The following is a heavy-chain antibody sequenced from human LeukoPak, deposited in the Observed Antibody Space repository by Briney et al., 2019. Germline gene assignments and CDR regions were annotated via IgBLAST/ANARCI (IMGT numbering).Heavy chain of an antibody. CDR1: GGSISSGSYY. D-gene: IGHD6-19*01. CDR2: IYTSGST. Sequence: SQTLSLTCTVSGGSISSGSYYWSWIRQPAGKGLEWIGRIYTSGSTNYNPSLKSRVTISVDKSKNQFSLKLSSVTAADTAVYYCARVSSGWEYYYYYYMDVWGKGTTVTVSS. CDR3: ARVSSGWEYYYYYYMDV. J-gene: IGHJ6*03. V-gene: IGHV4-61*02.